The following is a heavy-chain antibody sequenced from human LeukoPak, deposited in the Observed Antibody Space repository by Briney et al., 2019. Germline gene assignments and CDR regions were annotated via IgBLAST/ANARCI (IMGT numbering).Heavy chain of an antibody. V-gene: IGHV3-30*02. J-gene: IGHJ4*02. CDR1: GFTFSSYW. D-gene: IGHD3-16*01. CDR2: IRYDGSNK. CDR3: ARGGLYYDYSGTDY. Sequence: GGSLRLSCAASGFTFSSYWMHWVRQAPGKGLEWVTFIRYDGSNKYYADSVKGRFTISRDNSKTTLYLQMNSLRTEDTAVYYCARGGLYYDYSGTDYWGQGTLVTVSS.